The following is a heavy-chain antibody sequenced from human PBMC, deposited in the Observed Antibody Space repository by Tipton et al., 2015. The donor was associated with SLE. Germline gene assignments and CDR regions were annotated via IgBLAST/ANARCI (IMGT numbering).Heavy chain of an antibody. V-gene: IGHV4-59*12. CDR1: GGSISNYH. CDR2: IYNDGMT. Sequence: TLSLTCTVSGGSISNYHWTWIRQPPGKGLEWIGYIYNDGMTNYNPSLKSRVTISIDTSKSQFSLKLSSVTAADTAVYYCARDVEGSVWYFDLWGRGTLVTVSS. CDR3: ARDVEGSVWYFDL. J-gene: IGHJ2*01.